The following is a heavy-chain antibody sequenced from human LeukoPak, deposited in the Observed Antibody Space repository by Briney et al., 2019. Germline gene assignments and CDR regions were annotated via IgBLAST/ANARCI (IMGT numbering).Heavy chain of an antibody. CDR2: ISYDGSNK. CDR3: AKGGVGSSPYYYYGMDV. CDR1: GFTFSSYG. Sequence: PGRSLRLSCAASGFTFSSYGMHWVRQAPGKGPEWVAVISYDGSNKYYADSVKGRFTISRDNSKNTLYLQMNSLRAEDTAVYYCAKGGVGSSPYYYYGMDVWGQGTTVTVSS. J-gene: IGHJ6*02. D-gene: IGHD6-6*01. V-gene: IGHV3-30*18.